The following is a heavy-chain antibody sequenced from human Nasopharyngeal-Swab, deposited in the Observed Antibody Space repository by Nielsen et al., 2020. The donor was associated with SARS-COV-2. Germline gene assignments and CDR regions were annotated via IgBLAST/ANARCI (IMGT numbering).Heavy chain of an antibody. J-gene: IGHJ5*02. CDR1: GGSISSDY. V-gene: IGHV4-59*12. CDR3: VRGGLYVFDP. Sequence: LRLSCSVSGGSISSDYWSWIRQPPGKGLEWIGYIHYSGSTNYNPSLKSRVTMSVDTSKNQFSLKLSSVTAADTAVYYCVRGGLYVFDPWGQGTLVTVSS. CDR2: IHYSGST. D-gene: IGHD3-16*01.